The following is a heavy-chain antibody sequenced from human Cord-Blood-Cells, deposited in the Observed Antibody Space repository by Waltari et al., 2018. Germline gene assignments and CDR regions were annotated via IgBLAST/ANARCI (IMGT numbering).Heavy chain of an antibody. CDR3: SSIAARGFDY. CDR2: ISYDGSNK. Sequence: QVQLVESGGGVVQPGRSLRLSCAASGFTFSSYAMHWVRQAPGKGLEWVAVISYDGSNKYYADSVKGRFTISRDNSKNTLYLQMNSLRAEDTAVYYCSSIAARGFDYWGQGTLVTVSS. J-gene: IGHJ4*02. D-gene: IGHD6-6*01. CDR1: GFTFSSYA. V-gene: IGHV3-30-3*01.